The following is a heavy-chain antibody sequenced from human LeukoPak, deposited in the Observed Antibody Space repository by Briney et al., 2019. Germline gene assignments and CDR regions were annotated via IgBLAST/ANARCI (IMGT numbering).Heavy chain of an antibody. D-gene: IGHD3-10*01. J-gene: IGHJ4*02. CDR1: GFTFSSYS. CDR3: AKDGEYYYGSGSYPED. Sequence: GGSLRLSCAASGFTFSSYSMNWVRQAPGKGLEWVSSISSSSGYIYYADSVKGRFTIPRDNSKNTLYLQMNSLRAEDTAVYYCAKDGEYYYGSGSYPEDWGQGTLVTVSS. CDR2: ISSSSGYI. V-gene: IGHV3-21*04.